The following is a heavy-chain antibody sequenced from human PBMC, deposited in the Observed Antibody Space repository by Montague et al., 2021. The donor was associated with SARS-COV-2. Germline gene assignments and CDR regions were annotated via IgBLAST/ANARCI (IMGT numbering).Heavy chain of an antibody. J-gene: IGHJ4*02. CDR2: IDHSGNT. CDR3: ARSQDCSTTSCHFDY. D-gene: IGHD2-2*01. Sequence: SETLSLTCAVYGGSFSTYYWAWIRQSPGKGLEWIGNIDHSGNTNHNPSLKSRVTISVDTSKNQFSLKLSSVTAADTAVYYCARSQDCSTTSCHFDYWGQGTLVTVSS. CDR1: GGSFSTYY. V-gene: IGHV4-34*01.